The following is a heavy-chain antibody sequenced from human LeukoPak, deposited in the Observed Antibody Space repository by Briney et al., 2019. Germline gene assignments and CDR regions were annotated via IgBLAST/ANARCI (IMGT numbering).Heavy chain of an antibody. V-gene: IGHV3-23*01. D-gene: IGHD3-22*01. CDR2: ISGSGGST. CDR1: GFTFSSYA. Sequence: GASLRLSCAASGFTFSSYAMSWVRQAPGKGLEWVSAISGSGGSTYYADSVKGRFTISRDNSKNTLYLQMNSLRGQDTAVYYCAKTYYYDSSGYYSDIFDFDYWGQGAMVTVSS. J-gene: IGHJ4*02. CDR3: AKTYYYDSSGYYSDIFDFDY.